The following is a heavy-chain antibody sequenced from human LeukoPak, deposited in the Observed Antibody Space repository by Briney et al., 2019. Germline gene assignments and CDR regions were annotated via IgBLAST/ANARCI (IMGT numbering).Heavy chain of an antibody. CDR3: AKYGRITIFGVVIRALDY. V-gene: IGHV3-23*01. CDR2: ISGSGGST. CDR1: GFTFSSYG. J-gene: IGHJ4*02. Sequence: PGGSLRLSCAASGFTFSSYGMSWVRQAPGKGLEWVSAISGSGGSTYYADSVKGRFTNSRDNSKNTLYLQMNSLRAEDTAVYYCAKYGRITIFGVVIRALDYWGQGTLVTVSS. D-gene: IGHD3-3*01.